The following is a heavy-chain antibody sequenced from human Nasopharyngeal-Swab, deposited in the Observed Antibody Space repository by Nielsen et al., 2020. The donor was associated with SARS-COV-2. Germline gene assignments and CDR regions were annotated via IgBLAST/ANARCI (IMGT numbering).Heavy chain of an antibody. J-gene: IGHJ4*02. D-gene: IGHD6-13*01. CDR1: GYTFTSYG. CDR2: ISAYNGNT. V-gene: IGHV1-18*01. CDR3: ARAVFLTRKVAAAGTLGDY. Sequence: ASVKVSCKASGYTFTSYGISWVRQAPGQGLEWMGWISAYNGNTNYAQKLQGRVTMTTDTSTITAYMELRSLRSDDTAAYYCARAVFLTRKVAAAGTLGDYWGQGTLVTVSS.